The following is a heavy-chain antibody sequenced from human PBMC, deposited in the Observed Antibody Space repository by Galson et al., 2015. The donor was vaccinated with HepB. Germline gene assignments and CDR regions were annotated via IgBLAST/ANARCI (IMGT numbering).Heavy chain of an antibody. J-gene: IGHJ6*03. CDR2: IYYSGST. Sequence: SETLSLTCTVSGGSISSTNYYWGWIRQPPGKGLEWIGNIYYSGSTYYNPSLKSRVTISVDTSTNQFSLRLSSVTAADTAVYYCARESRGDYDFWFGSVYYYYMDVWGKGTTVTVSS. D-gene: IGHD3-3*01. CDR3: ARESRGDYDFWFGSVYYYYMDV. CDR1: GGSISSTNYY. V-gene: IGHV4-39*07.